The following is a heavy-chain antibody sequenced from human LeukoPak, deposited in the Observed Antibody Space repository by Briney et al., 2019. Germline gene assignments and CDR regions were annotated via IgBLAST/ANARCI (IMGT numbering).Heavy chain of an antibody. D-gene: IGHD3-22*01. CDR3: ASSSGYFYQLDH. CDR2: ISPSSGST. J-gene: IGHJ4*02. Sequence: ASVKVSCKASGYTFTSYYMHWVRQAPGQGLEWMGIISPSSGSTTYAQRFQDRVTMTRDTSTTRDTSTSTVYMQLSSLRSGDTAVYYCASSSGYFYQLDHWGQGTLVTVSS. V-gene: IGHV1-46*01. CDR1: GYTFTSYY.